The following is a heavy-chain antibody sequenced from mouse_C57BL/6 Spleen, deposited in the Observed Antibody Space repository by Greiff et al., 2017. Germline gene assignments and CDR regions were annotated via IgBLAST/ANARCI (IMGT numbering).Heavy chain of an antibody. Sequence: QVQLQQPGAELVKPGASVKLSCKASGYTFTSYWMHWVKQRPGQGLEWIGMFHPNSGSTNYNEKFKSKATLTVDQSSSTAYLQLSRLTSEDSAVYYYAKSSWEGYWGKGTTLTVSS. CDR3: AKSSWEGY. D-gene: IGHD4-1*01. J-gene: IGHJ2*01. CDR2: FHPNSGST. V-gene: IGHV1-64*01. CDR1: GYTFTSYW.